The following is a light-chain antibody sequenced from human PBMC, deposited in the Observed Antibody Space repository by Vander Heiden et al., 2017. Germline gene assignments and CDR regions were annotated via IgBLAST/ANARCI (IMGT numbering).Light chain of an antibody. Sequence: DILLTQSPSTLSLSPGERATISCRASQDISKYLDWYQQKPGQAPKLLIYDASNRATGIPGRFSGSGSGTDFTLTISSLEPEDFAVYYCQQCSNWPPTFGGGTKVEIK. J-gene: IGKJ4*01. V-gene: IGKV3-11*01. CDR1: QDISKY. CDR2: DAS. CDR3: QQCSNWPPT.